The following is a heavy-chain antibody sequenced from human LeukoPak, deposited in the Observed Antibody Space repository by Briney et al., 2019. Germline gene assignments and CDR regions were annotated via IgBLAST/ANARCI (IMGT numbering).Heavy chain of an antibody. CDR1: GGSISSGGYY. J-gene: IGHJ4*02. V-gene: IGHV4-31*03. CDR2: ISYSGST. Sequence: SETLSLTCTVSGGSISSGGYYWSCIRQHPGKGLEWIGYISYSGSTYYNPSLKSRVTISLDTSKNQFSLKLSSVTAADAAVYYCASPHEYYFDYWGQGTLVTVSS. CDR3: ASPHEYYFDY.